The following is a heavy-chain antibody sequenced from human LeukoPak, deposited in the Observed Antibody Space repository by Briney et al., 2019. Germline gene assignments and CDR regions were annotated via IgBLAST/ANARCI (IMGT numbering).Heavy chain of an antibody. J-gene: IGHJ4*02. Sequence: GGSLRLSCAASGFTFSSYAMNWVRQAPGKGLEWVSAISRSGGSTYYADSVQGRFTISRDNSKNTLYLQMNSLRAEDTAVYYCAKTRPLDSSSWSHGDYWGQGTLVTVSS. V-gene: IGHV3-23*01. CDR3: AKTRPLDSSSWSHGDY. CDR2: ISRSGGST. D-gene: IGHD6-13*01. CDR1: GFTFSSYA.